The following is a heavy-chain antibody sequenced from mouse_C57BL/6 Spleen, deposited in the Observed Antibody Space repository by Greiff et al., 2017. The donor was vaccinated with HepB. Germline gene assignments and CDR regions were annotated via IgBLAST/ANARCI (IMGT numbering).Heavy chain of an antibody. Sequence: EVNLVESGGGLVQPKGSLKLSCAASGFTFNTYAMHWVRQAPGKGLEWVARIRSKSSNYATYYADSVKDRFTISRDDSQSMLYLQMNNLKTEDTAMYYCVRGRSYDGYYEGAMDYWGQGTSVTVSS. J-gene: IGHJ4*01. D-gene: IGHD2-3*01. V-gene: IGHV10-3*01. CDR1: GFTFNTYA. CDR3: VRGRSYDGYYEGAMDY. CDR2: IRSKSSNYAT.